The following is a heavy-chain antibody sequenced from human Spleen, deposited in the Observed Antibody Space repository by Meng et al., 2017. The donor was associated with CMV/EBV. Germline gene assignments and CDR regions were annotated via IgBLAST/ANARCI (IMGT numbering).Heavy chain of an antibody. Sequence: TFTGYYRHWVRQAPGQGLEWMGWINPNSGGTNYAQRFQGRVNMARDTSISTAYMEVTSLRSDDTAMYYCARGVARWAVTTGKNWFDPWGQGTLVTVSS. CDR1: TFTGYY. J-gene: IGHJ5*02. D-gene: IGHD4-17*01. CDR2: INPNSGGT. CDR3: ARGVARWAVTTGKNWFDP. V-gene: IGHV1-2*02.